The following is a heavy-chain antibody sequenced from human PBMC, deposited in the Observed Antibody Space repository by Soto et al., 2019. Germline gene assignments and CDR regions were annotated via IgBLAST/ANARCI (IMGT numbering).Heavy chain of an antibody. CDR1: GGTFSSYA. CDR2: IIPIFGTA. Sequence: SVKVSCKASGGTFSSYAISWVRQAPGQGLEWMGGIIPIFGTANYAQKFQGRVTITADKSTSTAYMELNSLRAEDTAVYYCAAHSGKYWNHFDSWGLGTLVTVSS. V-gene: IGHV1-69*06. J-gene: IGHJ4*02. D-gene: IGHD1-1*01. CDR3: AAHSGKYWNHFDS.